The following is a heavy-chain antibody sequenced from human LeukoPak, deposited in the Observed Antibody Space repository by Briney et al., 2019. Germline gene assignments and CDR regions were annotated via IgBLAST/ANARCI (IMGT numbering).Heavy chain of an antibody. D-gene: IGHD3-3*01. V-gene: IGHV4-59*08. J-gene: IGHJ3*02. Sequence: SETLSLTCTVSGGSISSYYWSWIRQPPGKGLEWIGYIYYSGSTNYNPSLKSRVTISVDTSKNQFSLKLSSVTAADTAVYYCARHTFRVADAFDIWGQGTMVTVSS. CDR3: ARHTFRVADAFDI. CDR2: IYYSGST. CDR1: GGSISSYY.